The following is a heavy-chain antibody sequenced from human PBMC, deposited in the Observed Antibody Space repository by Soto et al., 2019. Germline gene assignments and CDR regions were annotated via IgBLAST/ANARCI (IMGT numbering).Heavy chain of an antibody. D-gene: IGHD3-9*01. V-gene: IGHV1-46*01. Sequence: ASVKVSCKASGYTFTCYYMYCVRQAPGQGLEWMGIINPSGGSTSYAQKFQGRVTMTRDTSTSTVYMELSSLRSEDTAVYYCARGKDDILTGYYTNWFDPWGQGTLVTVSS. CDR2: INPSGGST. CDR1: GYTFTCYY. J-gene: IGHJ5*02. CDR3: ARGKDDILTGYYTNWFDP.